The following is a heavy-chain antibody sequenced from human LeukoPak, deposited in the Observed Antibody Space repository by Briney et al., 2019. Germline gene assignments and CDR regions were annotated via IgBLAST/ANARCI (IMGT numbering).Heavy chain of an antibody. Sequence: ASVKVSCKASGGTFSSYAISWVRQAPGQGLEWMGGIIPIFGTANYAQKFQGRVTITTDESTSTAYMELSSLRSEDTAVYYCARNGGGMYSSSPFDYWGQGTLVTVSS. CDR2: IIPIFGTA. D-gene: IGHD6-6*01. CDR1: GGTFSSYA. V-gene: IGHV1-69*05. J-gene: IGHJ4*02. CDR3: ARNGGGMYSSSPFDY.